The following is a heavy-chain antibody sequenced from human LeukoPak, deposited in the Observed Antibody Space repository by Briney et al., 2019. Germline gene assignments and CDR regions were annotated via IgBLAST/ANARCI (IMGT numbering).Heavy chain of an antibody. Sequence: SETLSLTCAVYGGSLSGYYWNWIRQPPGKGLEWIGDINHSGYTNYIPSLKSRVTISVDTSKNIFSLKLSSVTAADMAVYYCARALGDPWGQGTLVTVSS. V-gene: IGHV4-34*01. J-gene: IGHJ5*02. CDR1: GGSLSGYY. CDR3: ARALGDP. CDR2: INHSGYT. D-gene: IGHD3-16*02.